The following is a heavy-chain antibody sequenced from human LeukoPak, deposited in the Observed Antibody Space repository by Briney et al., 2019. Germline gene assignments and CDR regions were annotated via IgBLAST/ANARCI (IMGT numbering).Heavy chain of an antibody. J-gene: IGHJ4*02. V-gene: IGHV4-4*02. Sequence: SETLSLTCDVSGGSITQTNYWTSVREPPGKVLEGIGKGNLEGNTYYDASLLRRVTISVDTSVNPVYLQMTSVTAADTVVYYCAREVGSYRPLEYSGEGTLVTVSS. CDR3: AREVGSYRPLEY. CDR2: GNLEGNT. D-gene: IGHD3-16*02. CDR1: GGSITQTNY.